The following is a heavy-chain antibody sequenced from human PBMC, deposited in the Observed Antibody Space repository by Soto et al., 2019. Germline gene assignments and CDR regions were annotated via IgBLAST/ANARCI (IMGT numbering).Heavy chain of an antibody. Sequence: ASVKVSCKASGGTFSSYAISWVRQAPGQGLEWMGGIIPIFGTANYAQKFQGRVTITADKSTSTAYMELSSLRSEDTAVYYCARSYCGGDCYSDRSNWFDPWGQGTLVTVSS. CDR3: ARSYCGGDCYSDRSNWFDP. CDR1: GGTFSSYA. CDR2: IIPIFGTA. V-gene: IGHV1-69*06. J-gene: IGHJ5*02. D-gene: IGHD2-21*02.